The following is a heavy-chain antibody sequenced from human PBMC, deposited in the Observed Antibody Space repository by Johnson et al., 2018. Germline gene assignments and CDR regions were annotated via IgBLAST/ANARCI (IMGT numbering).Heavy chain of an antibody. D-gene: IGHD3-22*01. CDR2: ISSSSSYI. CDR3: ARAADDSSGERYFQH. V-gene: IGHV3-21*01. Sequence: VQLVQSGGGLVKPGGSLRLSCAASGFTFSSYSMNWVRQAPGKGLEWVSSISSSSSYIYYADSVKGRFTIARDNAKNSLYLQMYSLRAEDTAVYYCARAADDSSGERYFQHWGQGTLVTVSS. J-gene: IGHJ1*01. CDR1: GFTFSSYS.